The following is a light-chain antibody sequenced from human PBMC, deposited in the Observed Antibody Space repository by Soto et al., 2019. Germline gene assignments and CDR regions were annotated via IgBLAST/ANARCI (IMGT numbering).Light chain of an antibody. V-gene: IGKV1-5*03. CDR3: QQYNSYSGT. CDR1: QSISSW. Sequence: DIQITQSPSTLSASVGASVPITGRASQSISSWLAWYQQKPGKAPKLLIYKASSLESGVPSRFSGSGSGTEFTLTISSLQPDDFATYYCQQYNSYSGTFGQGTKVDIK. CDR2: KAS. J-gene: IGKJ2*01.